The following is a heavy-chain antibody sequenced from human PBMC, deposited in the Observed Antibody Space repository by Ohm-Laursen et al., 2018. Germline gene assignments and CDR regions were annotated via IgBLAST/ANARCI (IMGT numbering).Heavy chain of an antibody. CDR3: ARGSETGSYYGY. V-gene: IGHV4-34*01. Sequence: SETLSLTCAVYGWSFSGYYWSWIRQPPGKGLEWIGEINHSGSTNYNSSLKSRVTISVDTSKNQFSLKLSSVTAADTAVYYCARGSETGSYYGYWGQGTLVTVSS. J-gene: IGHJ4*02. D-gene: IGHD1-26*01. CDR2: INHSGST. CDR1: GWSFSGYY.